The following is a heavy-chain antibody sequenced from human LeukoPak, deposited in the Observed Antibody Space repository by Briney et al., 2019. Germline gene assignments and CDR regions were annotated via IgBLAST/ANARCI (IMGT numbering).Heavy chain of an antibody. CDR1: GFTFSSYA. Sequence: GRSLRLSCAASGFTFSSYAMHWVRQAPGKGLEWVAVISYDGSNKYYADSVKGRFTISRDNSKNTLYLQMNSLRAEDTAVYYCAETHQYDFWSGFYYYYGMDVWGQGTTVTVSS. D-gene: IGHD3-3*01. CDR2: ISYDGSNK. J-gene: IGHJ6*02. V-gene: IGHV3-30*04. CDR3: AETHQYDFWSGFYYYYGMDV.